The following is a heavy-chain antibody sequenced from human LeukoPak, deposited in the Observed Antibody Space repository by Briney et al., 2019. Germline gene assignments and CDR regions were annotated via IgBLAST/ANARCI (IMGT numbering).Heavy chain of an antibody. D-gene: IGHD3-16*01. V-gene: IGHV3-7*01. CDR1: GFTFSSYW. J-gene: IGHJ4*02. CDR2: IKHDGQEK. Sequence: GGSLRLSCAASGFTFSSYWMSWVRQAPGKGLEWVANIKHDGQEKYYVDSVKGRFTISRDNAKNSLYLQMNSLRDEDTAVYYCARDFIRLSFDYWGQGILVTVSS. CDR3: ARDFIRLSFDY.